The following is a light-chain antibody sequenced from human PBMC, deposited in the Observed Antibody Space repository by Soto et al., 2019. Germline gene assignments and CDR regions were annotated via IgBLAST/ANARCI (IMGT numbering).Light chain of an antibody. CDR1: QSVLYSSNNKNY. CDR2: WAS. J-gene: IGKJ1*01. CDR3: QQYSSTPPT. V-gene: IGKV4-1*01. Sequence: DIVMTQSPDSLAVSLGERATINCKSSQSVLYSSNNKNYLAWYQQKPGQPPKLLIYWASTRESGVPDRFSGSESGTDFTLPVSSLQAEDVAVYYCQQYSSTPPTFGQGTKVEIK.